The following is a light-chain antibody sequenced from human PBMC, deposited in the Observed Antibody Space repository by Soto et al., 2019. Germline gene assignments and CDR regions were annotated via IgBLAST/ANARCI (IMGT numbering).Light chain of an antibody. V-gene: IGLV1-44*01. Sequence: QAVVTQPPSASGTPGQRVTISCSGSSSNIGSSTVNWYQQLPGTAPKLLIFNNNQRPSGVPARYSGSKSGTSASLAISGLNSEDEAEYYCAAWDDSLNGPAFGGGTKLTVL. CDR3: AAWDDSLNGPA. J-gene: IGLJ2*01. CDR1: SSNIGSST. CDR2: NNN.